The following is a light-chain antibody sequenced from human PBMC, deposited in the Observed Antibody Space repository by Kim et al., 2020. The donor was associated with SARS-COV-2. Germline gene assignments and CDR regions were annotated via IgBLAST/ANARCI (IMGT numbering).Light chain of an antibody. CDR3: HQYGTSPPYT. V-gene: IGKV3-20*01. CDR2: GAS. J-gene: IGKJ2*01. CDR1: QSVTGSS. Sequence: PGERATLSGRASQSVTGSSLAWYQQKPGQAPRLLIYGASSRASCIRDRFSGSGSGTDFTLTISRLEPEDFAVYYCHQYGTSPPYTFGQGTKLEIK.